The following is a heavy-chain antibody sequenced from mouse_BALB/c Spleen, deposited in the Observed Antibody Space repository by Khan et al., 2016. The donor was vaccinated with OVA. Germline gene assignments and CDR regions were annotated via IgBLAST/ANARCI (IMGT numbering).Heavy chain of an antibody. CDR3: AEVGAYLSTYCAYFSY. CDR1: GYTFTSYT. CDR2: MTPSNGYT. J-gene: IGHJ3*01. V-gene: IGHV1-4*01. D-gene: IGHD1-1*01. Sequence: QVQLKQSGAELARPGASVKMSCKASGYTFTSYTMHWVKQRPGQGLAWIGYMTPSNGYTNYNQKFRDKATLTADKSSSTAYMQLSSLTSEDSADYYGAEVGAYLSTYCAYFSYSGRVPLAIVSA.